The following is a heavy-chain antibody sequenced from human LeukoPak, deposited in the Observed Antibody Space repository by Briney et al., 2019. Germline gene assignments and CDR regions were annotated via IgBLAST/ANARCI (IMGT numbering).Heavy chain of an antibody. Sequence: KPGGSLRLSCAASGFDFSRYSMNWVRQAPGKGLEWVSTISNHGFDIYYADSVKGRLTISRDNAENTVYLEMSDLRVEDTALYYCAKDSIIVNSWGFVLWGQGTLVTVSP. J-gene: IGHJ5*02. CDR3: AKDSIIVNSWGFVL. V-gene: IGHV3-21*01. CDR1: GFDFSRYS. CDR2: ISNHGFDI. D-gene: IGHD2-2*01.